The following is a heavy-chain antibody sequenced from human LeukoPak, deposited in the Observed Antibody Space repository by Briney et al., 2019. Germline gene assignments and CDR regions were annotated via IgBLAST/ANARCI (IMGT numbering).Heavy chain of an antibody. CDR3: AKGWYFDL. J-gene: IGHJ2*01. V-gene: IGHV3-23*01. CDR2: ISGSGGNT. CDR1: GFTFSSYA. Sequence: PGGSLKLSCAASGFTFSSYAMSWVRQAPAKGLEWVSAISGSGGNTYYADSVKGRFTISRDNSKNTLYLQMNSLRAEDMAVYYCAKGWYFDLWGRGTLVTVSS.